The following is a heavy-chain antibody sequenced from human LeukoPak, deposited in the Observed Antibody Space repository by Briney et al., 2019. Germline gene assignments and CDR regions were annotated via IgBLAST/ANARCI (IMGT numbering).Heavy chain of an antibody. D-gene: IGHD2-15*01. CDR1: GDSVSSNSAA. J-gene: IGHJ4*02. V-gene: IGHV6-1*01. Sequence: SQTLSLTCAISGDSVSSNSAAWNWIRQSQSRGLEWLERTYQRSKWYNDYALSVKSRITINPDTSKNQSSLQLNSVTPEDTAVYYCAREDCSGGSCYGGFDCWGQGTLVTVSS. CDR2: TYQRSKWYN. CDR3: AREDCSGGSCYGGFDC.